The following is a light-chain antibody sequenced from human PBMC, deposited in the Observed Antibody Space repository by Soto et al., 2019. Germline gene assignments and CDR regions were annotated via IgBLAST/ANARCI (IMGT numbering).Light chain of an antibody. CDR3: YQYDSSPWT. V-gene: IGKV3-20*01. CDR2: GAS. Sequence: IVMTQSPATLSVSPGERATLSCRASQSVSSNLAWYQQKPGQAPRLLIYGASSRATGIPDRFSGSGSGTDFTLTISRLEPEDFAVYFCYQYDSSPWTFGQGTKVDIK. J-gene: IGKJ1*01. CDR1: QSVSSN.